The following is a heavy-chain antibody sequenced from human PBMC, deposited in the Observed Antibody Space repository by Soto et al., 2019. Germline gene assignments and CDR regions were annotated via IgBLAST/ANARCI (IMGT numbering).Heavy chain of an antibody. CDR1: GFTFDDYA. J-gene: IGHJ4*02. D-gene: IGHD2-15*01. V-gene: IGHV3-9*01. CDR3: AKVGYCSGGSCYDY. CDR2: ISWNSGSI. Sequence: GGSLRLSCAASGFTFDDYAMHWVRQAPGKGLEWVSGISWNSGSIGYADSVKGRFTISRDNAKNSLYLQMNSLRAEDTALYYCAKVGYCSGGSCYDYWGQGTLVTVSS.